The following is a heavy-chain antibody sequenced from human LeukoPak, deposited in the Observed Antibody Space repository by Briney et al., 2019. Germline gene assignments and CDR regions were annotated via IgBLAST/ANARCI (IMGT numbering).Heavy chain of an antibody. D-gene: IGHD2-15*01. CDR1: GFTFSSYS. CDR2: ISSSGSDK. V-gene: IGHV3-21*05. Sequence: GGSLRLSCAASGFTFSSYSMNWVRQAPGKGLEWVSYISSSGSDKYYADSVKGRFTISRDNAKNSLYLQMNSLRAEDTAVYYCARSRYCSVGSCYDDYWGQGTLVTVSS. J-gene: IGHJ4*02. CDR3: ARSRYCSVGSCYDDY.